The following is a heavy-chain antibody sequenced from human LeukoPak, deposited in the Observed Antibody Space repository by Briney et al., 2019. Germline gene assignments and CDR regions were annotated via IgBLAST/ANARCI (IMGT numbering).Heavy chain of an antibody. Sequence: NPSETLSLTCTVSGGSISSYYWSWIRQPAGKGLEWIGRIYTSGSTNYNPSLKSRVTMSVDTSKNQFSLKLSSVTAADTAVYYCARDSDDSSGYYGLGVAFDIWGQGTMVTVSS. J-gene: IGHJ3*02. V-gene: IGHV4-4*07. CDR2: IYTSGST. CDR3: ARDSDDSSGYYGLGVAFDI. CDR1: GGSISSYY. D-gene: IGHD3-22*01.